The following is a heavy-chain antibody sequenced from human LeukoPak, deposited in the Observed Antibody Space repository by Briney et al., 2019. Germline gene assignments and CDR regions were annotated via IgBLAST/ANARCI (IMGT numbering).Heavy chain of an antibody. CDR1: GFSFSRYE. Sequence: GGSLRLSCATSGFSFSRYEMNWVRQAPGKGLEWVAYIDSRSSTIYYADSMKGRFTISRDNAKNSLYLQMNSLRAEDTAVYYCAKNGDRGAYCTGGTCYPYFYYYMDVWGKGTTVTI. CDR2: IDSRSSTI. CDR3: AKNGDRGAYCTGGTCYPYFYYYMDV. D-gene: IGHD2-15*01. J-gene: IGHJ6*03. V-gene: IGHV3-48*03.